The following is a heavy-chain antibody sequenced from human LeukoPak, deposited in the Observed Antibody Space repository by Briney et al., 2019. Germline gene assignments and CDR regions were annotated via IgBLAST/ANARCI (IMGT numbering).Heavy chain of an antibody. CDR1: GYTFTSHY. D-gene: IGHD3-10*01. J-gene: IGHJ4*02. V-gene: IGHV1-46*01. CDR3: ARDEVAGTHYFDY. CDR2: FNPGGGST. Sequence: ASVKVSCKASGYTFTSHYMHWVRQAPGQGLEWMGLFNPGGGSTNYAQKFQGRVFMTGDTSTGTVYKELSSLRPEDAAVYYCARDEVAGTHYFDYRGQGTVVTVSS.